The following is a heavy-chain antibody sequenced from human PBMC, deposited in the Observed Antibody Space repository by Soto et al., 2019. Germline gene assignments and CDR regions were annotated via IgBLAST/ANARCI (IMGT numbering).Heavy chain of an antibody. V-gene: IGHV1-2*02. Sequence: QGQLVQSGAEVKKPRASVKVSCKASGYTFTGYYIHWVRQAPGQGLEWMGWINPKSGVTNYAQKFQGRVTMITDTSISTAYMELSRLRSDDTAVYYCARDMAYGDFLPALFWGQGTLVTVSS. J-gene: IGHJ4*02. CDR3: ARDMAYGDFLPALF. CDR2: INPKSGVT. CDR1: GYTFTGYY. D-gene: IGHD4-17*01.